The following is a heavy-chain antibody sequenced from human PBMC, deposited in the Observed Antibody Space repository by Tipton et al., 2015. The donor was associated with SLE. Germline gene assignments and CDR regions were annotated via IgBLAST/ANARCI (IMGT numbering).Heavy chain of an antibody. Sequence: SLRLSCAASGFTFSSYSMNWVRQAPGKGLEWVSSISSDSYYKYYADSVKGRFTISRDSSKNTLSLQMSSLRAEDTAVYYCAREGNWAGEVDYWGQGTLVTVSS. D-gene: IGHD7-27*01. J-gene: IGHJ4*02. CDR3: AREGNWAGEVDY. CDR2: ISSDSYYK. CDR1: GFTFSSYS. V-gene: IGHV3-21*01.